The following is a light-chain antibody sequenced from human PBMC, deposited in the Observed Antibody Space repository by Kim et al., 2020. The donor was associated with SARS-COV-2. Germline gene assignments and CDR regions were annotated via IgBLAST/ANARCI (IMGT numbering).Light chain of an antibody. V-gene: IGLV1-51*01. CDR3: GTWDNNLSGYV. CDR1: SSNIGNNY. J-gene: IGLJ1*01. CDR2: DNN. Sequence: QSVLTQPPSVSAAPGQKVTIFCSGRSSNIGNNYVSWYQQLPGTAPKLLIYDNNKRPSGIPDRFSGSKSGTSATLGITGLQTGDEADYYCGTWDNNLSGYVFGTGTKVTVL.